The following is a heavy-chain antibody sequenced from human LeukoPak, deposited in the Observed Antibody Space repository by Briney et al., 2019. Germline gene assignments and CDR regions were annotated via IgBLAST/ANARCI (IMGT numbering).Heavy chain of an antibody. J-gene: IGHJ4*02. V-gene: IGHV4-38-2*02. CDR2: IYHSGST. CDR3: AREGPFLFKSSSSWDY. Sequence: SETLSLTCTVSGYSISSGYYWGWIQQPPGKGLEWIASIYHSGSTYYNPSLKSRVTISVDTSKNQFSLRLSSVTAADTAVYYCAREGPFLFKSSSSWDYWGQGTLVTVSS. D-gene: IGHD3-22*01. CDR1: GYSISSGYY.